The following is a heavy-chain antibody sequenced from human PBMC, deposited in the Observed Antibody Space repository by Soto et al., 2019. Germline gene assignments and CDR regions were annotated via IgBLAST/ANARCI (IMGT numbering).Heavy chain of an antibody. J-gene: IGHJ4*02. Sequence: QVQLVQSGAEVKKPGASVKVSCKASGYTFTSYGISWVRQAPGQGLEWMGWISGYNGDTNYAQKLQGRVTMTTNTSTNTAYMELRSLRSDDTAVYYCARAPQTVAGAGIWYWGQGTLVTVSS. CDR3: ARAPQTVAGAGIWY. V-gene: IGHV1-18*04. CDR1: GYTFTSYG. D-gene: IGHD6-13*01. CDR2: ISGYNGDT.